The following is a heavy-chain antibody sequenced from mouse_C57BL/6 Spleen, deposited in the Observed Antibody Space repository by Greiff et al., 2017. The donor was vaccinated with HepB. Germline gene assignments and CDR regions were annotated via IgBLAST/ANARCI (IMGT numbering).Heavy chain of an antibody. V-gene: IGHV1-26*01. CDR2: INPNNGGT. CDR1: GYTFTDYY. D-gene: IGHD2-4*01. Sequence: EVQLQQSGPELVKPGASVKISCKASGYTFTDYYMNWVKQSHGKSLEWIGDINPNNGGTSYNQKFKGKATLTVDKSSSTAYMELRSLTSEDSAVYYCARSRLRLWFAYWGQGTLVTVSA. J-gene: IGHJ3*01. CDR3: ARSRLRLWFAY.